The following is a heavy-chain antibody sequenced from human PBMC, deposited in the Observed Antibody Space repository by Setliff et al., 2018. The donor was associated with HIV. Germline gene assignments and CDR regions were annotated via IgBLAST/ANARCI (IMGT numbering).Heavy chain of an antibody. Sequence: LRLSCAMSGFTFSDYNIYWVRQSPAKGLEWVALIWIDGNRKEYADSVKGRFTISRDNSKNTVYLQMSTLRAEDTAIYSCATLARFAPDYWSQGTQVTVS. CDR3: ATLARFAPDY. CDR1: GFTFSDYN. CDR2: IWIDGNRK. J-gene: IGHJ4*02. V-gene: IGHV3-33*01.